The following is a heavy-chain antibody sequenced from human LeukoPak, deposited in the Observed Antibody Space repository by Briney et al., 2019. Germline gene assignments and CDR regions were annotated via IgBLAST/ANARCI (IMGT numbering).Heavy chain of an antibody. V-gene: IGHV1-2*02. CDR1: GYTFTGYY. CDR3: ARAPRLLWFGEYEYYFDY. J-gene: IGHJ4*02. CDR2: INPNSGGT. D-gene: IGHD3-10*01. Sequence: ASVKVSCKASGYTFTGYYMHWVRHAPGQGLEWMGWINPNSGGTNNAQKFQGRVTMTRDTSISTAYMELSRLRSDDTAVYYCARAPRLLWFGEYEYYFDYWGQGTLVTVSS.